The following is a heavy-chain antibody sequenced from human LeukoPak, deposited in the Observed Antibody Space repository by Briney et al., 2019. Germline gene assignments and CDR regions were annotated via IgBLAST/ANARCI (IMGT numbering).Heavy chain of an antibody. CDR3: ARDQGYYDSSGYDAFDI. CDR1: GGSISSGAYY. Sequence: TLSLTCSVSGGSISSGAYYWSWIRQHPGKGLEWIGYIYYGGSTYYNPSLKSRVTILEDPSKSQFSLKLSSVTAADTAVYYCARDQGYYDSSGYDAFDIWGQGTMVTVSS. J-gene: IGHJ3*02. V-gene: IGHV4-31*03. D-gene: IGHD3-22*01. CDR2: IYYGGST.